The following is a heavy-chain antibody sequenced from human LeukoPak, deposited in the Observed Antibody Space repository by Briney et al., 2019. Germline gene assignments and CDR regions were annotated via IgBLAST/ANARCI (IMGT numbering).Heavy chain of an antibody. CDR2: ISGSGGST. V-gene: IGHV3-23*01. J-gene: IGHJ4*02. Sequence: PGGSLRLSCAASGFTFSDYYMSWIRQAPGKGLEWVSAISGSGGSTYYADSVKGRFTISRDNSKNTLYLQMNSLRAEDTAVYYCARKGEMIGTPLDYWGQGTLVTVSS. D-gene: IGHD3-16*01. CDR3: ARKGEMIGTPLDY. CDR1: GFTFSDYY.